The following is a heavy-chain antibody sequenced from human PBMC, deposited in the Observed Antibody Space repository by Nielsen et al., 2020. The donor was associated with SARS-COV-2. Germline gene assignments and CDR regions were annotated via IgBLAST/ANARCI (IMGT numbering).Heavy chain of an antibody. V-gene: IGHV4-30-4*01. CDR2: IYYSGST. J-gene: IGHJ5*02. CDR1: GGSISSGDYY. D-gene: IGHD2-21*02. CDR3: AREAVVVTAPGWFDP. Sequence: SETLSLTCTVSGGSISSGDYYWSWIRQPPGKGLEWIGYIYYSGSTYYNPSLKSRVTISVDTSKNQFSLKLSSVTAADTAVYYCAREAVVVTAPGWFDPWGQGTLVTVSS.